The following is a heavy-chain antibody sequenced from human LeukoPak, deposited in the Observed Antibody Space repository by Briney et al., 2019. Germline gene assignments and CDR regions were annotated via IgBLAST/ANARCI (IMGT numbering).Heavy chain of an antibody. D-gene: IGHD1-26*01. V-gene: IGHV1-2*02. J-gene: IGHJ6*02. CDR3: ASVPRELYGMDV. Sequence: GASVKVSCKASGYTFTGYYMHWVRQAPGQGLEWMGWINPNSGGTSYAQKFQDRVTMTRDTSISTAYMELSRLRSDDTAVYYCASVPRELYGMDVWGQGTTVTVSS. CDR1: GYTFTGYY. CDR2: INPNSGGT.